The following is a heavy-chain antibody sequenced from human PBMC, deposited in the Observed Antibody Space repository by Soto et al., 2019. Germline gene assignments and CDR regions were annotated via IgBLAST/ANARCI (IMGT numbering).Heavy chain of an antibody. V-gene: IGHV2-5*02. J-gene: IGHJ5*02. D-gene: IGHD6-19*01. Sequence: SGPTLVNPTQTLTLTCTFSGFSLSTSEVGVGWIRQPPGKALQWLALIYWDDDKRYSPSLKSRLTITKDTSKNQVVLTMTNMDPVYTASYYCAHAPGIAVTTNWFDPWGQGILVTVSS. CDR3: AHAPGIAVTTNWFDP. CDR1: GFSLSTSEVG. CDR2: IYWDDDK.